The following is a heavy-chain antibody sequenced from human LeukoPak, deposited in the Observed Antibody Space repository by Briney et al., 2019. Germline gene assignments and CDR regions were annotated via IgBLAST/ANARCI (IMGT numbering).Heavy chain of an antibody. CDR1: GFTVITND. J-gene: IGHJ4*02. D-gene: IGHD3-22*01. Sequence: GGSLRLSCAASGFTVITNDMTWVRQAPGKGLEWVSVLYSDGNTKYADSVKGRFTISRDNSKNTLYLQMNSLRAEDTAVYYCAKSYQIVVVISQPLDYWGQGTLVTVSS. CDR3: AKSYQIVVVISQPLDY. CDR2: LYSDGNT. V-gene: IGHV3-53*01.